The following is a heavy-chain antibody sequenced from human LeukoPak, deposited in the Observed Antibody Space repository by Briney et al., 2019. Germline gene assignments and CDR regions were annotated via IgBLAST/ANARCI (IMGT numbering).Heavy chain of an antibody. CDR1: GFTFDDYG. CDR2: INWNGGST. CDR3: ARDPRAAVAGSFDY. Sequence: GGSLRLSCAASGFTFDDYGMSWVRQVPGKGLEWVSGINWNGGSTGNADSVKGRFTISRDNAKNSLYLQMNSLRAEDTAVYYCARDPRAAVAGSFDYWGQGTLVTVSS. D-gene: IGHD6-19*01. V-gene: IGHV3-20*04. J-gene: IGHJ4*02.